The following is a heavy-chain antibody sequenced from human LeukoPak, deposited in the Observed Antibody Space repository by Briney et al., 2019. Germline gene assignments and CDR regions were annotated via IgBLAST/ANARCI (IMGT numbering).Heavy chain of an antibody. V-gene: IGHV4-34*01. J-gene: IGHJ4*02. D-gene: IGHD2-2*01. Sequence: SETLSLTCAVYGGSSSGYYWSWIRQPPGKGLEWIGEINHSGSTNYNPSLKSRVTISVDTSKNQFSLKLSSVTTADTAVYYCAGLGYCSSTSCRGPWGQGTLVTVSS. CDR1: GGSSSGYY. CDR2: INHSGST. CDR3: AGLGYCSSTSCRGP.